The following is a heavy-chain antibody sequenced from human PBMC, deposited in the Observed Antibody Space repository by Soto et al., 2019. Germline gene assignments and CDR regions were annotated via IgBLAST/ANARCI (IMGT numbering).Heavy chain of an antibody. CDR3: ARNSHSGYDDLRYYYMDV. CDR1: GYTFTGYY. D-gene: IGHD5-12*01. V-gene: IGHV1-2*04. CDR2: INPNSGGT. J-gene: IGHJ6*03. Sequence: ASVKVSCKASGYTFTGYYMHWVRQAPGQGLEWMGWINPNSGGTNYAQKFQGWVTMTRDTSISTAYMELSRLRSDDTAVYYCARNSHSGYDDLRYYYMDVWGKGTTVTVSS.